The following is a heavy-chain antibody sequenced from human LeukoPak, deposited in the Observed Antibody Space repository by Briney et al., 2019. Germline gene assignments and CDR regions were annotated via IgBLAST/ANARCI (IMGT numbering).Heavy chain of an antibody. CDR3: AIRGSSYGDFDY. V-gene: IGHV1-8*03. Sequence: ASVKVSCKASGYTFTSYDINWVRQATGQGLEWMGWMNPNSGNTGYAQKFQGRVTITRNTSISTAYMELSSLRSEDTAVYYCAIRGSSYGDFDYWGQGTLVTVSS. CDR1: GYTFTSYD. J-gene: IGHJ4*02. D-gene: IGHD5-18*01. CDR2: MNPNSGNT.